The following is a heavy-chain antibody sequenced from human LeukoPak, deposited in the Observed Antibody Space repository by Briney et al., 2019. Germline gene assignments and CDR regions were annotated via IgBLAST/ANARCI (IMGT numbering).Heavy chain of an antibody. Sequence: GGSLRLSCAASGFTFSSYGMHWVRQAPGKGLEWVAVIWYDGRNKNYADSVKGRFTISRGNSKNTLYLQMNSLRAEDTAVYYCARPVGTTVSVDYWGQGTLVTVSS. CDR1: GFTFSSYG. D-gene: IGHD1-26*01. J-gene: IGHJ4*02. V-gene: IGHV3-33*01. CDR3: ARPVGTTVSVDY. CDR2: IWYDGRNK.